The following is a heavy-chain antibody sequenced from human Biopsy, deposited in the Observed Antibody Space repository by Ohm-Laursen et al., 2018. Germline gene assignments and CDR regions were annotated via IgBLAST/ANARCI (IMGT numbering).Heavy chain of an antibody. CDR1: GASVSSGSYD. Sequence: SDTLSLTCTASGASVSSGSYDWSWIRQPPGKGLEWIGNIYNDVSTKYNPSLRSRVTISADKSANQFSLKLRSVTAADTAVYYCARGYAGLYEAFDFWGQGTVVTVAS. CDR2: IYNDVST. D-gene: IGHD5-18*01. CDR3: ARGYAGLYEAFDF. V-gene: IGHV4-61*01. J-gene: IGHJ3*01.